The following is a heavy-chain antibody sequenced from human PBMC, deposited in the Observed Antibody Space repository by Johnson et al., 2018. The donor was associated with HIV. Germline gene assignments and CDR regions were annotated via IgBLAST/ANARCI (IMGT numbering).Heavy chain of an antibody. D-gene: IGHD3-16*01. J-gene: IGHJ3*02. Sequence: QVQLVESGGGLIQPGGSLRLSCAASGVTFSDYYMSWIRQAPGKGLEWISYISSGGSTKYYADSVKGRFTISRDNSKNTLYLQMNSLRAEDTAVYYCARGSRYTYDNDDVHLLHAFDIWGQGTMVTVSS. CDR1: GVTFSDYY. V-gene: IGHV3-11*04. CDR2: ISSGGSTK. CDR3: ARGSRYTYDNDDVHLLHAFDI.